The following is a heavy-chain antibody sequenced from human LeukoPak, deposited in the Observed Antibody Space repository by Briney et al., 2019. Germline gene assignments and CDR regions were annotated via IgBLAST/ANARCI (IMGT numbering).Heavy chain of an antibody. Sequence: GGSLRLSFAASGFTVSSNYMSWVRQAPGKGLEWVSVIYSGGSTYYADSVKGRFTISRDNSKNTLYLQMNSLRAEDTAVYYCTSPNRGSNTMGSGRDYWGQGTLVTVSS. J-gene: IGHJ4*02. V-gene: IGHV3-53*01. D-gene: IGHD1-26*01. CDR3: TSPNRGSNTMGSGRDY. CDR1: GFTVSSNY. CDR2: IYSGGST.